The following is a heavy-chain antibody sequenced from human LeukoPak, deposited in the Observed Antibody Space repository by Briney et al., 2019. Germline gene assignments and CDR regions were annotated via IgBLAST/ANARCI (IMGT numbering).Heavy chain of an antibody. V-gene: IGHV4-39*07. CDR3: ARLYYDFWSGYSWFDP. D-gene: IGHD3-3*01. Sequence: SETLSLTCTVSGGSISSSSYYWGWIRPPPGKRLEWIGGIYYSGSTYYNPSLKSRVTISVDTPTNKFSLKLSSVTAADTAVYYCARLYYDFWSGYSWFDPWGQGTLVTVSS. CDR2: IYYSGST. J-gene: IGHJ5*02. CDR1: GGSISSSSYY.